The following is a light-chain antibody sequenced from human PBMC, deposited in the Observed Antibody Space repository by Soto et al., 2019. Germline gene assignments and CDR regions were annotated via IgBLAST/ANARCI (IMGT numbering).Light chain of an antibody. J-gene: IGLJ1*01. CDR1: SSDVGGYMY. V-gene: IGLV2-8*01. CDR3: SAYAGINNLGV. Sequence: QSALTQPPSASGSPGQSVTISCTGTSSDVGGYMYVSWYQQHPGKAPKLMIFEVNKRPSGVPDRFSGSKSGNTASLTVSGLHAEDEADYYCSAYAGINNLGVFGTGTKVTVL. CDR2: EVN.